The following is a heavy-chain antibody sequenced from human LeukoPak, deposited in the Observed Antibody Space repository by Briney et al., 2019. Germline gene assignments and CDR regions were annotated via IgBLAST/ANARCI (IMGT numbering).Heavy chain of an antibody. CDR1: GFTFSSYS. Sequence: GGSLRLSCGASGFTFSSYSMNWVRQAPGKGLEWVSVIYSGGSTYYADSVKGRFTISRDDSKNTLYLQMNSLRAEDTAVYYCARDSGPYYYDSSGYPLDYWGQGTLVTVSS. V-gene: IGHV3-66*01. J-gene: IGHJ4*02. CDR3: ARDSGPYYYDSSGYPLDY. D-gene: IGHD3-22*01. CDR2: IYSGGST.